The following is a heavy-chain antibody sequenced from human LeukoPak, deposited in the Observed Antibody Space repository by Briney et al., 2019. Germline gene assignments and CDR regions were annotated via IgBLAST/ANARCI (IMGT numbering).Heavy chain of an antibody. J-gene: IGHJ4*02. Sequence: GGSLRLSCAASGFTFRSYAMHWVRQAPGKGLEWVAVISYDGSNKYYADSVKGRFTISRDNSKNTLDLQMDSLRAEDTAVYYCASDGLITMIVVVITWLLNYWGQGTLVTASS. CDR3: ASDGLITMIVVVITWLLNY. CDR2: ISYDGSNK. D-gene: IGHD3-22*01. CDR1: GFTFRSYA. V-gene: IGHV3-30-3*01.